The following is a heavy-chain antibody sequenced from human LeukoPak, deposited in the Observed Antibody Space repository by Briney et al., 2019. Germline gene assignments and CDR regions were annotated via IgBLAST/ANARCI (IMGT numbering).Heavy chain of an antibody. V-gene: IGHV4-34*01. Sequence: KTSETLSLTCAVYGGSFSGYYWSWIRQPPGKGLEWIGEINHSGSTNYNPSLKSRVTISVDTSKNQFSLKLSSVTAADTAVYYCARFSVVVAATRTRYNWFDPWGQGTLVTVSS. CDR1: GGSFSGYY. CDR2: INHSGST. CDR3: ARFSVVVAATRTRYNWFDP. J-gene: IGHJ5*02. D-gene: IGHD2-15*01.